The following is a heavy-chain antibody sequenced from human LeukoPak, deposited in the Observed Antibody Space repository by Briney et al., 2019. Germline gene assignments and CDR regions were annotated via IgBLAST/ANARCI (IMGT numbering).Heavy chain of an antibody. CDR1: GGSISNYY. CDR3: ARHTPSTYPGGPYDS. Sequence: SETLSLTCTVSGGSISNYYWTWIWQPPGKGLEWIGYVSYSGGTRYNPSLKNRVTISLDTSKNQFSLKLSSVTAADTAVYYCARHTPSTYPGGPYDSWGQGTLVTVSS. D-gene: IGHD2-15*01. CDR2: VSYSGGT. V-gene: IGHV4-59*08. J-gene: IGHJ4*02.